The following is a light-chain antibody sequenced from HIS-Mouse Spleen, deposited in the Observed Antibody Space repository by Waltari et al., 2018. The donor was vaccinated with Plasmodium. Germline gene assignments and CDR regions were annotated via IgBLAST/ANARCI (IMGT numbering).Light chain of an antibody. CDR3: YSTDSSGNHRV. Sequence: SYELTQPPSVSVSPGQTARITCPGDALPKKYAYWYQQKSGQAPVLVIYEDSKRPSGIPEGFAGSSSGTMATLTISGGQVEDEADYYCYSTDSSGNHRVFGGGTKLTVL. CDR1: ALPKKY. J-gene: IGLJ3*02. V-gene: IGLV3-10*01. CDR2: EDS.